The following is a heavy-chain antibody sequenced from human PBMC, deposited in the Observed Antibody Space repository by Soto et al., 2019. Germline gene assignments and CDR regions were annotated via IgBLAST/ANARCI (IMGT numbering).Heavy chain of an antibody. D-gene: IGHD1-26*01. J-gene: IGHJ4*02. CDR2: IYYSGST. Sequence: QVQLQESGPGLVKPSETLSLTCPVSGGSFSSGSYYWSWIRQPSGKGLEWIGYIYYSGSTNYNPPLKSRVTISVDTSKNQYSLKLSSVTAADTAVYYCARADAREELLFPFDCWGQGTLVTVSS. CDR1: GGSFSSGSYY. V-gene: IGHV4-61*01. CDR3: ARADAREELLFPFDC.